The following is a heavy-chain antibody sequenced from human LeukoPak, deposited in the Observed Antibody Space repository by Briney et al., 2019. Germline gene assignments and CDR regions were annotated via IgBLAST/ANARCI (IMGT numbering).Heavy chain of an antibody. CDR1: GYTFTGYY. CDR3: ARSGYYYGLDV. V-gene: IGHV1-2*02. D-gene: IGHD1-26*01. Sequence: ASVKVSCKTSGYTFTGYYLHWVRQAPGQGLEWMGWMRWNNPSSGGTNYAQRFQGRVTMTRDTSISTAYMELYRLTSGDTAAYYCARSGYYYGLDVWGQGTTVTVSS. CDR2: MRWNNPSSGGT. J-gene: IGHJ6*02.